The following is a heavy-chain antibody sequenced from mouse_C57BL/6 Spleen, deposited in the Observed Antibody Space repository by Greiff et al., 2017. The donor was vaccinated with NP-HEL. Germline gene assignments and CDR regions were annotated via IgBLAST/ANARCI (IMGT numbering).Heavy chain of an antibody. CDR2: INPSNGGT. CDR3: ARSYDSDYFDY. CDR1: GYTFTSYW. J-gene: IGHJ2*01. D-gene: IGHD2-4*01. Sequence: QVHVKQPGTELVKPGASVKLSCKASGYTFTSYWMHWVKQRPGQGLEWIGNINPSNGGTNYNEKFKGKATLTVDKSSSTAYMELRSLTSEDSAVYYCARSYDSDYFDYWGQGTTLTVSS. V-gene: IGHV1-53*01.